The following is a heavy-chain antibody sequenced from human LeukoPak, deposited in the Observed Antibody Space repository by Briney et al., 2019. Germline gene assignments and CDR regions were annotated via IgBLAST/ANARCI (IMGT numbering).Heavy chain of an antibody. CDR3: ARVHRGSGWKNGGLYFDY. V-gene: IGHV4-4*07. Sequence: SETLSLTCTVSGGSISSYYWSWIRQPAGKGLEWIGRIYTSGSTNYNPSLKSRVTMSVDTSKNQFSLKLSSVTAADTAVYYCARVHRGSGWKNGGLYFDYWGQGTLVTVSS. CDR1: GGSISSYY. CDR2: IYTSGST. J-gene: IGHJ4*02. D-gene: IGHD6-19*01.